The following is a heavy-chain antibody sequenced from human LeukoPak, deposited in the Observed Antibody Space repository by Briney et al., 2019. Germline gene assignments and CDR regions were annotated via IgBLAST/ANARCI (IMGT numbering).Heavy chain of an antibody. V-gene: IGHV3-53*01. CDR3: ARSNSATIPGADP. J-gene: IGHJ5*02. CDR2: IYSGGST. D-gene: IGHD1-26*01. Sequence: GGSLRLSCAASGFTDSSNYMSWVRQAPGKGLEWVSIIYSGGSTYYADSVKGRFTISRDNSKNTLFLQMNSLRAEDTAMYYCARSNSATIPGADPWGQGTLVTVSS. CDR1: GFTDSSNY.